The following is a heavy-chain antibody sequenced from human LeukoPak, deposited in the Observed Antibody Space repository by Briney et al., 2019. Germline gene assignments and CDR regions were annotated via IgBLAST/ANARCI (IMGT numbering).Heavy chain of an antibody. J-gene: IGHJ6*02. V-gene: IGHV4-59*12. CDR2: SYYSGST. CDR3: ARDRRFYYYAMDV. CDR1: GDSISSYY. Sequence: SETLSLTCTVSGDSISSYYWSWIRQPPGKGLEWIGYSYYSGSTNYNPFLKSRVTISVDTSKNQFSLKLTSVTAADTAVYYCARDRRFYYYAMDVWGQGTTVTVSS.